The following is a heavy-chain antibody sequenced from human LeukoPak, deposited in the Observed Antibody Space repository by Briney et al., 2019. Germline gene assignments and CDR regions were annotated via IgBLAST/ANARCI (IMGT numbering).Heavy chain of an antibody. Sequence: GGSLRLSCAASGFTFSSYSMNWVRQAPGKGLEWVSSISSSSSYIYYADSVKGRFAISRDNAKNSLYLQMNSLRAEDTAVYYCAKDDPKAYFDYWGQGNLVTVSS. CDR2: ISSSSSYI. CDR3: AKDDPKAYFDY. CDR1: GFTFSSYS. V-gene: IGHV3-21*01. J-gene: IGHJ4*02.